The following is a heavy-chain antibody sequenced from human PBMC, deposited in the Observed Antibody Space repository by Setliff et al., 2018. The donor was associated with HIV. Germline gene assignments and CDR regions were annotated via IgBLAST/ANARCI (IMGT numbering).Heavy chain of an antibody. J-gene: IGHJ4*02. CDR2: ITSSSNYI. D-gene: IGHD6-19*01. Sequence: PGGSLRLSCAASGFTFSTYSMNWVRQAPGKGLEWVSSITSSSNYIYYADSVKGRFTISRDKAKNSLYLQMNSLRAEDTAVYYCARARTGWYNFDYWGQGTPVTVSS. V-gene: IGHV3-21*01. CDR1: GFTFSTYS. CDR3: ARARTGWYNFDY.